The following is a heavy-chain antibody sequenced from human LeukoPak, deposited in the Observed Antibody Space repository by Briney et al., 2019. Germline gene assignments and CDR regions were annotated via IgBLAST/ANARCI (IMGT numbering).Heavy chain of an antibody. CDR1: GFTFSSYE. V-gene: IGHV3-48*03. D-gene: IGHD1-26*01. CDR3: AAQPYSGSSYFDY. J-gene: IGHJ4*02. CDR2: ISSSGGTI. Sequence: GGSLRLSCAASGFTFSSYEMNWVRQAPGKGLEWISYISSSGGTIYYADSVKGRFTISRDNAKNSLYLQMNSLSTEDTAVYYCAAQPYSGSSYFDYWGQGTLVTVSS.